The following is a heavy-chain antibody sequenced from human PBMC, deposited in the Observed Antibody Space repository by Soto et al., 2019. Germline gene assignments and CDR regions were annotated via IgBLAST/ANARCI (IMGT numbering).Heavy chain of an antibody. Sequence: GGSLRLSCAASGFTFSSYAMHWVRQAPGKGLEWVAVISYDGSNKYYADSVKGRFTISRDNSKNTLYLQMNSLRAEDTAVYYCAREFEGASFDYWGQGTLVTVSS. CDR3: AREFEGASFDY. CDR2: ISYDGSNK. V-gene: IGHV3-30-3*01. J-gene: IGHJ4*02. CDR1: GFTFSSYA. D-gene: IGHD1-26*01.